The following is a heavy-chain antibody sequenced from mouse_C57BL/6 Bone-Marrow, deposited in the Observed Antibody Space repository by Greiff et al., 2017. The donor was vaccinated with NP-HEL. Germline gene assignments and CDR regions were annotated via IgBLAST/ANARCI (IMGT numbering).Heavy chain of an antibody. J-gene: IGHJ3*01. CDR3: ARYLGLRF. Sequence: EVKLQESGGGLVQPGGSLSLSCAASGFTFTDYYMSWVRQPPGKALEWLGFIRNKANGYTTEYSASVKGRFTISRDNSQSILYLQMDALRAEDSATYYCARYLGLRFWGQGTLVTVSA. CDR2: IRNKANGYTT. D-gene: IGHD2-2*01. CDR1: GFTFTDYY. V-gene: IGHV7-3*01.